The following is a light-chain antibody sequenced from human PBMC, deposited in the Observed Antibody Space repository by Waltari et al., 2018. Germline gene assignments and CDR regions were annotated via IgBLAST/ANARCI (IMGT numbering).Light chain of an antibody. CDR3: QQYKSYPKV. CDR2: KAS. Sequence: DIQMTQSPSTLSASVGDRVTITCRARQSISTWLAWYQQKPGKAPNLLIYKASSLESGVPSRFSGSGSGTEFTLTISSLQPDDFATFYCQQYKSYPKVFGQGTKLKIK. CDR1: QSISTW. V-gene: IGKV1-5*03. J-gene: IGKJ2*01.